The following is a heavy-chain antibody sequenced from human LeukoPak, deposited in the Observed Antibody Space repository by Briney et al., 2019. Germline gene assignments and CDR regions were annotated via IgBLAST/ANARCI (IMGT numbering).Heavy chain of an antibody. V-gene: IGHV3-15*01. CDR3: TTLGFDP. CDR2: VKSKAHGETT. Sequence: GGSLRLSCAASGSTFSHAWMSWVRQAPGQGLEWVARVKSKAHGETTDYAAPVKGRFTISRDDSKNTLYLQRNNLSTEGTAVCFCTTLGFDPWGQGTLVTVSS. J-gene: IGHJ5*02. CDR1: GSTFSHAW.